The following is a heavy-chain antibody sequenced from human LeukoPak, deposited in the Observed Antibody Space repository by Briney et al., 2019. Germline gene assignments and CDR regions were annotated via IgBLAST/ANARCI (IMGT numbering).Heavy chain of an antibody. D-gene: IGHD2-2*01. CDR2: IYHTGST. Sequence: SETLSLTCAVSGYSISSGYYWGWVRQPPGKGLEWIGTIYHTGSTHYNPSLKSRVTISVETSKNQFSLKMSSVTAADTAVYYCARHPPQYCGGTSCYDYWGQGTLVTVSS. CDR3: ARHPPQYCGGTSCYDY. V-gene: IGHV4-38-2*01. CDR1: GYSISSGYY. J-gene: IGHJ4*02.